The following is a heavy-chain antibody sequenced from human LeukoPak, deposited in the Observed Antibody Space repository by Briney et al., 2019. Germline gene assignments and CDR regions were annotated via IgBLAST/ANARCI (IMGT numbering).Heavy chain of an antibody. J-gene: IGHJ6*02. CDR2: INPNSGGT. CDR3: AREDVVLVDAVRYYYYGMDV. V-gene: IGHV1-2*02. CDR1: GYTFTGYY. Sequence: EASVKVSCKASGYTFTGYYMHWVRQAPGQGLEWMGWINPNSGGTSYAQKFQDRVTMTRDTSTSTVYMELSSLKSEDTAVYYCAREDVVLVDAVRYYYYGMDVWGQGTTVTVSS. D-gene: IGHD2-8*01.